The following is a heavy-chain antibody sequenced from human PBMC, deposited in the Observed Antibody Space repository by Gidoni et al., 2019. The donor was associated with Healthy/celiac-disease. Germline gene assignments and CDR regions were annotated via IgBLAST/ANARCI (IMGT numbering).Heavy chain of an antibody. CDR1: GWSFSCYY. D-gene: IGHD3-16*02. CDR2: INHSGST. Sequence: QVQLQQWGAGLLKPSETLSLTCPVYGWSFSCYYWSWIRQPPGKGLEWIGEINHSGSTNYNPSLKSRVTISVDTSKNQFSLKLSSVTAADTAVYYCARGLPNDYVWGSYRNYGMDVWGQGTTVTVSS. V-gene: IGHV4-34*01. CDR3: ARGLPNDYVWGSYRNYGMDV. J-gene: IGHJ6*02.